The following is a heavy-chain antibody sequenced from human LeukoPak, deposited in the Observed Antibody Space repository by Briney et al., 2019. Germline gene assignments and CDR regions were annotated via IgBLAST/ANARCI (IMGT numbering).Heavy chain of an antibody. CDR3: AGPYYYGSGTVGD. J-gene: IGHJ4*02. V-gene: IGHV1-69*13. D-gene: IGHD3-10*01. CDR1: GYTFTSYD. Sequence: SVKVSCKASGYTFTSYDISWVRQAPGQGLEWMGGIIPIFGTANYAQKFQGRVTITADESTSTAYMELSSLRSEDTAVYYCAGPYYYGSGTVGDWGQGTLVTVSS. CDR2: IIPIFGTA.